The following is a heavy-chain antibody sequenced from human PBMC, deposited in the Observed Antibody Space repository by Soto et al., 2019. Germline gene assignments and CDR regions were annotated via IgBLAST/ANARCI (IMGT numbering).Heavy chain of an antibody. CDR1: GGSISGYY. Sequence: SSETLSLTCTVSGGSISGYYWTWIRQPPGKGLEWIGYIYSSGNTNYNPSLQSRVTISVDTSKNQFSLKLCSVTAADTAVYYCARLACSTTRCFTYFDFWVKGALVTVSS. CDR3: ARLACSTTRCFTYFDF. V-gene: IGHV4-59*08. J-gene: IGHJ4*02. CDR2: IYSSGNT. D-gene: IGHD2-2*02.